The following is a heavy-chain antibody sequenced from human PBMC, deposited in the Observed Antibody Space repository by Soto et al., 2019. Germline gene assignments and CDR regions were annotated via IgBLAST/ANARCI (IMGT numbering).Heavy chain of an antibody. CDR2: IWYDGSNK. D-gene: IGHD6-13*01. V-gene: IGHV3-33*01. J-gene: IGHJ4*02. CDR3: ARDLGIAAAGSAFDY. CDR1: GFTFSSYG. Sequence: QVQLVESGGGVVQPGRSLRLSCAASGFTFSSYGMHWVRQAPGKGLEWVAVIWYDGSNKYYADSVKGRFTISRDNSKNTLYLQMNSLRAEDTAVYYCARDLGIAAAGSAFDYWGQGTLVTVSS.